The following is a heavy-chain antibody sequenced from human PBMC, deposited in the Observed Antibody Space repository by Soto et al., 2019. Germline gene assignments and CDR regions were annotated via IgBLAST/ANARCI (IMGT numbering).Heavy chain of an antibody. Sequence: PGGSLRLSCTTSGLAFCTYWMAWVRQAPGKGLEWVGNTKPDETEAYYADSVEGRFTISRDNAKSSLYLQMDSLRVEDTAVYYCAKWQRAFDYWGQGTLVTVSS. CDR1: GLAFCTYW. D-gene: IGHD5-12*01. V-gene: IGHV3-7*05. J-gene: IGHJ4*02. CDR3: AKWQRAFDY. CDR2: TKPDETEA.